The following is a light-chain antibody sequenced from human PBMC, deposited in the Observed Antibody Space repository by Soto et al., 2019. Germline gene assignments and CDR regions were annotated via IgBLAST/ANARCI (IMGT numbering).Light chain of an antibody. Sequence: EVVMTQSPATLSVSPGEGVTLSCRASQGIGDTLAWYQHKPGQTPRLLIYDTSTRATGVPARFSGSGSGTDFTLTISSLEPEDFAVYYCHQRSNWPPDTFGQGTRLEIK. J-gene: IGKJ5*01. CDR1: QGIGDT. V-gene: IGKV3-11*01. CDR2: DTS. CDR3: HQRSNWPPDT.